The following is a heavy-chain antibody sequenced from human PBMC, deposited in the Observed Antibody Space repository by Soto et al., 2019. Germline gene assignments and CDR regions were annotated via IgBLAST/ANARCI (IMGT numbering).Heavy chain of an antibody. V-gene: IGHV3-23*01. CDR3: AKGYYYDSSGYTRDAFDI. D-gene: IGHD3-22*01. J-gene: IGHJ3*02. Sequence: GGSLRLSCAASGFTFSSYAMSWVRQAPGKGLEWVSAISGSGGSTYYADSVKGRFTISRDNSKNTLYLQMNSLRAEDTAVYYCAKGYYYDSSGYTRDAFDIWGQGTMVTVSS. CDR2: ISGSGGST. CDR1: GFTFSSYA.